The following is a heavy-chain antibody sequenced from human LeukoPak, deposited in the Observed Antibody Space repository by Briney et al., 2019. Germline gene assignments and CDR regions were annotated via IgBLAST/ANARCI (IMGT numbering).Heavy chain of an antibody. Sequence: SETLSLTCAVFGGSISSSYWWIWVRQPPGKGLELIGEIYHSGSTHYNPSLKSRVTLSIDKSKSQFSLELSSVTAADTAVYYCARGIRDLIPYYYYGMDVWGQGTTVTVSS. J-gene: IGHJ6*02. CDR1: GGSISSSYW. D-gene: IGHD2-21*01. V-gene: IGHV4-4*02. CDR3: ARGIRDLIPYYYYGMDV. CDR2: IYHSGST.